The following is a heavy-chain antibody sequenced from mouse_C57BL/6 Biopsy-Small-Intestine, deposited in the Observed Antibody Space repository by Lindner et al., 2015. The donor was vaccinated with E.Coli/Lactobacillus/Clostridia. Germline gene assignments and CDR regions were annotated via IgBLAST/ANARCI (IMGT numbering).Heavy chain of an antibody. J-gene: IGHJ4*01. V-gene: IGHV1-79*01. CDR1: GYTFTSYA. Sequence: SVKVSCKASGYTFTSYAISWVRGAPGQGLEWMGWITPYNGYTNYAQKIQGRVTMTTDTSTSTAYMELRSLRSDDTAVYYCARTALWRASLLNWFDPWGQGTLVTVSS. CDR3: ARTALWRASLLNWFDP. D-gene: IGHD1-3*01. CDR2: ITPYNGYT.